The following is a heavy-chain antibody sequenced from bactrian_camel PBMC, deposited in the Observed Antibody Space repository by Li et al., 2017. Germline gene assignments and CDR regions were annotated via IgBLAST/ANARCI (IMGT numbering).Heavy chain of an antibody. CDR1: GDTWSIGR. Sequence: VQLVESGGGTVQAGGDLRLSCSASGDTWSIGRMAWFRQVPGKGREGIAGISRLTGATYYRDTVKGRFTISQALANNTVYLQMNDLNPEDTAMYNCAAARTYEETWYVDGFGYWGQGTQVTVS. V-gene: IGHV3S40*01. CDR3: AAARTYEETWYVDGFGY. CDR2: ISRLTGAT. D-gene: IGHD2*01. J-gene: IGHJ6*01.